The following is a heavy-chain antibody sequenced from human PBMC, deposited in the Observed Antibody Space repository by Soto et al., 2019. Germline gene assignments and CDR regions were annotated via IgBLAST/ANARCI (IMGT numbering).Heavy chain of an antibody. CDR3: ASSSPWFGEFEPTFDY. D-gene: IGHD3-10*01. CDR1: GYTFTSYY. CDR2: INPSGGST. J-gene: IGHJ4*02. V-gene: IGHV1-46*03. Sequence: GASVKVSCKASGYTFTSYYMHWVRQAPGQGLEWMGIINPSGGSTSYAQKCQGRVTMTRDASTSTVYMELSSLRSEDTAVYYCASSSPWFGEFEPTFDYWGQGTLVPVPP.